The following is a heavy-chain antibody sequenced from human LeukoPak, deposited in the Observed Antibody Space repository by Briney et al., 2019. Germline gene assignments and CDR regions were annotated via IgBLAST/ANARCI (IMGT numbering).Heavy chain of an antibody. Sequence: GGSLRLSCATSGFNFDRYTIHWVRQAPGKGLEWVSLAGWAGGTTYYSDSVRGRFTISRDSGKNSVYLQMNSLTTDDTAFYFCAKELDTMFFDYWGRGALVTVSS. J-gene: IGHJ4*02. CDR2: AGWAGGTT. D-gene: IGHD5-18*01. V-gene: IGHV3-43*01. CDR3: AKELDTMFFDY. CDR1: GFNFDRYT.